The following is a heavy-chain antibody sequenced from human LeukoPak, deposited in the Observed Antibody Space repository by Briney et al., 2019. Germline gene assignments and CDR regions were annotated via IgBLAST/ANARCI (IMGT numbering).Heavy chain of an antibody. CDR1: GGSFSGYY. V-gene: IGHV4-34*01. D-gene: IGHD6-13*01. CDR2: INHSGST. CDR3: ARGSSSSRYIYPYYFDY. Sequence: SETLSLTCAVYGGSFSGYYWSWIRQPPGKGLEWIGEINHSGSTNYNPSLKSRVTISVDTSKNQFSLKLSSVTAADTAVYYCARGSSSSRYIYPYYFDYWGQGTLVTVSS. J-gene: IGHJ4*02.